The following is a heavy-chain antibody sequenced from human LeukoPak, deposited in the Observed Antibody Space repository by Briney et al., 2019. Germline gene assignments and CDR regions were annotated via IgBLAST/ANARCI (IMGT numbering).Heavy chain of an antibody. J-gene: IGHJ4*02. V-gene: IGHV1-18*01. Sequence: ASVKVSCKASGYTFTSYVINWVLQAPGQGLDCMGLISAYNGNTNYAQKLQGRVTMTTDTSTSTAYMELRSLRSDDTAVYYCARDRGYSYGYSSFDYWGQGTLVTVSS. CDR2: ISAYNGNT. CDR1: GYTFTSYV. CDR3: ARDRGYSYGYSSFDY. D-gene: IGHD5-18*01.